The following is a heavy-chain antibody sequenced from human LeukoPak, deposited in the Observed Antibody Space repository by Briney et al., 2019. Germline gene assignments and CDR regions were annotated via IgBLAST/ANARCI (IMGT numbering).Heavy chain of an antibody. CDR2: ITSSSSYI. V-gene: IGHV3-21*01. CDR3: VRAHHPGGWFDP. D-gene: IGHD3-10*01. Sequence: PGGSLRLSCAASGFTFSSYSMNWVRQAPGKGLEWVSSITSSSSYIYYADSVKGRFTISRYNAKNSLYLQMNSLTAEDTAVHYCVRAHHPGGWFDPWGQGTLVTVSS. CDR1: GFTFSSYS. J-gene: IGHJ5*02.